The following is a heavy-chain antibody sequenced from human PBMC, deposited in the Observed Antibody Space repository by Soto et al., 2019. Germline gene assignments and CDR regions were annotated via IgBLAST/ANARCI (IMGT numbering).Heavy chain of an antibody. V-gene: IGHV1-2*04. J-gene: IGHJ6*02. CDR2: INPNSGGT. Sequence: ASVKVSCKASGYTFTGYYMHWVRQAPGQGLEWMGWINPNSGGTNYAQKFQGWVTMTRDTSISTAYMELSRLRSDDTAMYYCARATGGYYDSSGYYYGIHYYGMDVWGQGTTVTVSS. CDR3: ARATGGYYDSSGYYYGIHYYGMDV. CDR1: GYTFTGYY. D-gene: IGHD3-22*01.